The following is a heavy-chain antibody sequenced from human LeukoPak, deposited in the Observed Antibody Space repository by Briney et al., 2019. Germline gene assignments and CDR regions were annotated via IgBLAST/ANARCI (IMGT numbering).Heavy chain of an antibody. CDR2: INHSGST. V-gene: IGHV4-34*01. D-gene: IGHD2-15*01. Sequence: SETLSLTCAVYGGSFSGYYWSWIRQPPGKGLEWIGEINHSGSTNYNPSLKSRVTISVDTSKNQFSLKLSSVTAADTAVYYCARTTEGYCRGRSCYSYYYYMDVWGKGTTVTVSS. CDR1: GGSFSGYY. J-gene: IGHJ6*03. CDR3: ARTTEGYCRGRSCYSYYYYMDV.